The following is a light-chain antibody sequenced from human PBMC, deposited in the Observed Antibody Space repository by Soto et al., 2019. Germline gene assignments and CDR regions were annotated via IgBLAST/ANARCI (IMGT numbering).Light chain of an antibody. CDR2: DNN. J-gene: IGLJ2*01. V-gene: IGLV1-51*01. Sequence: QSVLTQPPSVSAAPGKKVTISCYGSSSNIGNNYVSWYQQLPGTAPKLHIYDNNKRPSGIPDRFSGSKSGTSATLGITGLQTGDEADYYCGTWDSRLSAVVFGGGTKLTVL. CDR1: SSNIGNNY. CDR3: GTWDSRLSAVV.